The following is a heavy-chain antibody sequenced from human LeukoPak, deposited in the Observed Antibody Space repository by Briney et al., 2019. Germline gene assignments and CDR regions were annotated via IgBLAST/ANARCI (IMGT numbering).Heavy chain of an antibody. D-gene: IGHD5-12*01. Sequence: ASVKVSCKASGYTFTSYGISWVRQAPGQGLEWMGWISAYNGNTNYAQKLQGRVTMTTETSTSTAYMELRSLRSDDTAVYYCAKVFGPPDLGGYTLGSCFDYWGQGTLVTVSS. V-gene: IGHV1-18*01. CDR3: AKVFGPPDLGGYTLGSCFDY. CDR2: ISAYNGNT. CDR1: GYTFTSYG. J-gene: IGHJ4*02.